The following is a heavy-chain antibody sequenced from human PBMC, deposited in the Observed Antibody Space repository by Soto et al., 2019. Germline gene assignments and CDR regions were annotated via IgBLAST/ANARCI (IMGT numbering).Heavy chain of an antibody. V-gene: IGHV3-23*01. Sequence: GGSLRLSCAASGFTFSSYAMSWVRQAPGKGLEWVSAISGSGGSTYYADSVKGRFTISRDNSKNTLYLQMNSLRAEDTAVYYWAKDQGLLWFGSPSAFDIWGQGTMVTVSS. CDR2: ISGSGGST. D-gene: IGHD3-10*01. CDR3: AKDQGLLWFGSPSAFDI. J-gene: IGHJ3*02. CDR1: GFTFSSYA.